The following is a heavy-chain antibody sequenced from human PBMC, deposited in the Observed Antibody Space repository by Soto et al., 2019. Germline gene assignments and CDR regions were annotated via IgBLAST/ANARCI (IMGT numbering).Heavy chain of an antibody. J-gene: IGHJ4*02. Sequence: QLQLQESGSGLVKPSQTLSLTCTVSGGSIRTGGYSWSWIRLPPGKGLDWIGNTNHSGNPYYNPSLKSRVTISVDGSKNQYSLKVSSVTAADTAVYYCAREDYGDYGGYFDYWGQGSLVTVSS. D-gene: IGHD4-17*01. CDR1: GGSIRTGGYS. V-gene: IGHV4-30-2*01. CDR2: TNHSGNP. CDR3: AREDYGDYGGYFDY.